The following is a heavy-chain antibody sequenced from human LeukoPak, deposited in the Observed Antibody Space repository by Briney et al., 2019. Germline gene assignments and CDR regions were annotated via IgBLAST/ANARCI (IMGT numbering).Heavy chain of an antibody. Sequence: GGSLRLSCAASGFTFSSYNMNWVRQAPGKGLEWVSSISSNSWIYYADSVNCRFTISRDNAQNSLYLQMNSLRAAGTAVYFCAKVVVLALPNLGDYWGQGTLVTVSS. CDR2: ISSNSWI. D-gene: IGHD2-15*01. CDR1: GFTFSSYN. CDR3: AKVVVLALPNLGDY. J-gene: IGHJ4*02. V-gene: IGHV3-21*01.